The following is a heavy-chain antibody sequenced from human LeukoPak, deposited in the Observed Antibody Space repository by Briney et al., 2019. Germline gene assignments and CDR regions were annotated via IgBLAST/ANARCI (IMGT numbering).Heavy chain of an antibody. CDR3: ARDSGYSGYDRFDY. D-gene: IGHD5-12*01. CDR2: INSDGSSR. V-gene: IGHV3-74*01. J-gene: IGHJ4*02. CDR1: GFTFSNYW. Sequence: PGGSLRLSCAASGFTFSNYWMHWVRQAPGKGLVWVSRINSDGSSRSCADSVKGRFTISRDNAKNTLYLQMNSLRAEDTAVYYCARDSGYSGYDRFDYWGQGTLVTVSS.